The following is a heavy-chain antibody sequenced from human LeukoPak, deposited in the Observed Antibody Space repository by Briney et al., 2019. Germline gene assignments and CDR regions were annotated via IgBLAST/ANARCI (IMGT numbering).Heavy chain of an antibody. CDR1: GFTFSSYA. J-gene: IGHJ4*02. D-gene: IGHD2-2*01. Sequence: GGSLRLSCAASGFTFSSYAMSWVRQAPGKGLEWVSAISGSGGSTYYADSVKGRFTISRDDSKNTLYLQMNSLRAEDTAVYYCAKDLKYQLLPYWGQGTLVTVSS. CDR3: AKDLKYQLLPY. CDR2: ISGSGGST. V-gene: IGHV3-23*01.